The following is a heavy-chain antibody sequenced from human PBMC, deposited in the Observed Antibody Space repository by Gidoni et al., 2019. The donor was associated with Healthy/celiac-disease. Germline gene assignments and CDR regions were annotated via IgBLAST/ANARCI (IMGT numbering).Heavy chain of an antibody. CDR3: ARTTSSSSWYFDY. J-gene: IGHJ4*02. Sequence: EVQLVESGGGLVQPGGSLRLSCAASGFPFSSYWMSWVRQAPGKGLEWVANIKQDGSEKYYVDSVKGRFTISRDNAKNSLYLQMNSLRAEDTAVYYCARTTSSSSWYFDYWGQGTLVTVSS. CDR1: GFPFSSYW. D-gene: IGHD6-13*01. CDR2: IKQDGSEK. V-gene: IGHV3-7*01.